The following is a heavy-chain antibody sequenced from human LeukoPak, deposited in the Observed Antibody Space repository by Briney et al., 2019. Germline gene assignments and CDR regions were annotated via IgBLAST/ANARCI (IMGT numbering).Heavy chain of an antibody. CDR1: GYTFTSYY. CDR3: ARETHDYSNYGLDYYYYYYMDV. CDR2: INPSGGST. J-gene: IGHJ6*03. V-gene: IGHV1-46*01. D-gene: IGHD4-11*01. Sequence: ASVKVSCKASGYTFTSYYMHWVRRAPGQGLEWMGIINPSGGSTSYAQKFQGRVTMTRDTSTSTVYMELSSLRSEDTAVYYCARETHDYSNYGLDYYYYYYMDVWGKGTTVTVSS.